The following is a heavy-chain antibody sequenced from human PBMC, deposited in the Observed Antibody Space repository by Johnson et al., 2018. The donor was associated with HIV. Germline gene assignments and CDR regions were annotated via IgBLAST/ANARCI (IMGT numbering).Heavy chain of an antibody. J-gene: IGHJ3*01. V-gene: IGHV3-66*01. CDR2: IYSGDTT. CDR3: ARGAPSGKYYVDAFDL. Sequence: VQLVESGGALVQPGGSLRLSCAASGFTVSNNYMSWVRQAPGKGLEWVSIIYSGDTTYYADSVKGRFTISSDNSRNTLYLQMSSLRAEDTAVYYCARGAPSGKYYVDAFDLWGQGTMVIVSS. CDR1: GFTVSNNY. D-gene: IGHD1-26*01.